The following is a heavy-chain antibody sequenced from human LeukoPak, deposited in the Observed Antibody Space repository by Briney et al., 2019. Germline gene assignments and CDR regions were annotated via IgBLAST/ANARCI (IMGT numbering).Heavy chain of an antibody. Sequence: GGSLRLSCAASGFTFSSYEMNWVRQAPGKGLEWVSVIYSGGSTYYADSVKGRFTISRDNSKNTLYLQMNSLRAEDTAVYYCARDLTTYWYFDLWGRGTLVTVSS. D-gene: IGHD3-22*01. V-gene: IGHV3-53*01. CDR2: IYSGGST. J-gene: IGHJ2*01. CDR1: GFTFSSYE. CDR3: ARDLTTYWYFDL.